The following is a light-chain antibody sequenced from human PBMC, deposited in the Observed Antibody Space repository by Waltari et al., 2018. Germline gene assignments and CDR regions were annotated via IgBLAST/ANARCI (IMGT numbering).Light chain of an antibody. CDR1: SNDIGXNDY. Sequence: QSVVTQPASVSGSPGQSISISCTGTSNDIGXNDYVPWYQQHPGRAPQLVIYDVSVRPSGVSIRFAGSKSGNTASLTISGLQAEDEALYYCSSYTLTNPVVFGGGTKLTVL. CDR2: DVS. V-gene: IGLV2-14*03. CDR3: SSYTLTNPVV. J-gene: IGLJ2*01.